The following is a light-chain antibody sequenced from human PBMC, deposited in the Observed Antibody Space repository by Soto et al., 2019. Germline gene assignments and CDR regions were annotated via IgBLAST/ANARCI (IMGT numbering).Light chain of an antibody. CDR2: EVS. Sequence: QSALTQPASVSGSPGQSITISCTGTSSDVGGYNYVSWYQQHPGKAPKLMIYEVSNRPSGVSNRFSGSKSGNTASLNISGLQGEDEADYYCSSYTGSSTLVFGGGTKLTVL. V-gene: IGLV2-14*01. J-gene: IGLJ3*02. CDR1: SSDVGGYNY. CDR3: SSYTGSSTLV.